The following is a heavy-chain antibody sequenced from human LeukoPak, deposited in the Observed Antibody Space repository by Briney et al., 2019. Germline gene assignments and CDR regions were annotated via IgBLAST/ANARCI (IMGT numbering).Heavy chain of an antibody. CDR3: ARAIAAAGYYYYYYYMDV. J-gene: IGHJ6*03. D-gene: IGHD6-13*01. V-gene: IGHV4-61*01. CDR2: IYYSGST. Sequence: SETLSLTCTVSGYSISSGYYWSWIRQPPGKGLEWIGYIYYSGSTNYNPSLKSRVTISVDTSKNQFSLKLSSVTAADTAVYYCARAIAAAGYYYYYYYMDVWGKGTTVTISS. CDR1: GYSISSGYY.